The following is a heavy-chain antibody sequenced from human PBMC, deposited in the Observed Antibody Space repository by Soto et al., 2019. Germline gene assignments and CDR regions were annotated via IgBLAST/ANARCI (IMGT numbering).Heavy chain of an antibody. CDR3: ARVNYYGSGTYSPRFDS. J-gene: IGHJ4*02. Sequence: QVQLVQSGAEVKKPGASVKVSCKASGYTFTSYGISWVRQAPGQGLEWMGWISGYNGDKKYAQKLQGRVTMTADTSTSTAYMDLRSLRSDDTAVYYCARVNYYGSGTYSPRFDSWGQGTLVTVSS. CDR2: ISGYNGDK. CDR1: GYTFTSYG. D-gene: IGHD3-10*01. V-gene: IGHV1-18*04.